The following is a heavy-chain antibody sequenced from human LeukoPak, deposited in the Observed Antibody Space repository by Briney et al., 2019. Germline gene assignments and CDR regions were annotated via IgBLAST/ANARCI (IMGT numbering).Heavy chain of an antibody. CDR3: ARGRSRGVIISPFDY. CDR1: GGSFSDYY. V-gene: IGHV4-34*01. J-gene: IGHJ4*02. Sequence: SETLSLTCAVYGGSFSDYYWSWIRQPPGKGLEWIGEINHSGSTNYNPSLKSRVTISVDTSKNQFSLKLSSVTAADTAVYYCARGRSRGVIISPFDYWGQGTLVTVSS. CDR2: INHSGST. D-gene: IGHD3-10*01.